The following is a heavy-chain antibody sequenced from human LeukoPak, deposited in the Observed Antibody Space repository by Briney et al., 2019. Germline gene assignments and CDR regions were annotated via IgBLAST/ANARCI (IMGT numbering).Heavy chain of an antibody. D-gene: IGHD3-22*01. J-gene: IGHJ4*02. CDR1: GGSISTSGYY. Sequence: PWETLSLTCTVSGGSISTSGYYWSWIRQPPGKGLEWIGEINHSGSTNYNPSLKSRVTISVDTSKNQFSLKLSSVTAADTAVYYCAVQYYYDSSGSFDYWGQGTLVTVSS. CDR2: INHSGST. CDR3: AVQYYYDSSGSFDY. V-gene: IGHV4-39*07.